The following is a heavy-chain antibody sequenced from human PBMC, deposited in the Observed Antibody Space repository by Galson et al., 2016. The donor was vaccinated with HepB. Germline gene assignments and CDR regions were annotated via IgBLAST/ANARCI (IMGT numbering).Heavy chain of an antibody. V-gene: IGHV3-30-3*01. CDR3: AKHSRDYSDSGGYYYGRHFDV. Sequence: SLRLSCAASGFSFSSYVMNWVRQAPGKGLEWVAFLSSDGRNKFYADSVKGRFTISRDNSKNTLYLQMNSLRAEDTAVYYCAKHSRDYSDSGGYYYGRHFDVWGRGTLVTVSS. D-gene: IGHD3-22*01. CDR1: GFSFSSYV. J-gene: IGHJ2*01. CDR2: LSSDGRNK.